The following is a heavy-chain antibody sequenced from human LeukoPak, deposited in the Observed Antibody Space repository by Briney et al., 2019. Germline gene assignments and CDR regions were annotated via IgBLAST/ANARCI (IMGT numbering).Heavy chain of an antibody. V-gene: IGHV1-8*01. CDR2: MNPNSGNT. CDR3: ARDPITGTTGEYYYYGMDV. CDR1: GYTFTSYD. J-gene: IGHJ6*02. D-gene: IGHD1-7*01. Sequence: ASVKVSCKASGYTFTSYDINWVRQATGQGLEWMGWMNPNSGNTGYAQKFQGRVTMTRNTSISTAYMELSSLRSEDTAVYYCARDPITGTTGEYYYYGMDVWGQGTTVTVSS.